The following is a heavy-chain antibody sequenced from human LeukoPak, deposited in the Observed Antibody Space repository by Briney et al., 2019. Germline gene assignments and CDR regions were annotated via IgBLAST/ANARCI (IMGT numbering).Heavy chain of an antibody. D-gene: IGHD6-19*01. V-gene: IGHV1-2*06. CDR3: ARNGIAVAGYDY. CDR2: INPNSGDT. Sequence: ASVKVSCKASGYTSTSYDINWVRQATGQGLEWMGRINPNSGDTTYAQKFQGRVTMTRDTSISTAYMELTRLTSDDTAVYYCARNGIAVAGYDYWGQGTLVTVSS. J-gene: IGHJ4*02. CDR1: GYTSTSYD.